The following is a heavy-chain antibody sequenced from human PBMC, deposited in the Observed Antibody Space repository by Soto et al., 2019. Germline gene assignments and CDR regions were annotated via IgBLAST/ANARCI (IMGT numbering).Heavy chain of an antibody. CDR1: GFTFSDYY. J-gene: IGHJ3*02. D-gene: IGHD6-6*01. CDR3: ARKRPSYPWAFDI. V-gene: IGHV3-11*01. CDR2: ISSSGSTI. Sequence: PGGSLRLSCAASGFTFSDYYMSWIRQAPGKGLEWVSYISSSGSTIYYADSVKGRFTISRDNAKNSLYLQMSSLRAEDTAVYYCARKRPSYPWAFDIWGQGTMVTVSS.